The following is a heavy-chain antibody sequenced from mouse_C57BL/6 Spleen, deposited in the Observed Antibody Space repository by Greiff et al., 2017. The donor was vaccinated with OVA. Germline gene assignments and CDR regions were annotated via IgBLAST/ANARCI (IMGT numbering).Heavy chain of an antibody. CDR2: IYPGNSDT. J-gene: IGHJ1*03. V-gene: IGHV1-5*01. CDR1: GYTFTSYW. D-gene: IGHD2-4*01. Sequence: VQLQQSGPVLARPGASVKMSCKTSGYTFTSYWMHWVKQRPGQGLEWIGAIYPGNSDTSYNQKFKGKAKLTAVTSASTAYMELSSLTNEDSAVYYCTRSGDYDYDRYFDVWGTGTTVTVSS. CDR3: TRSGDYDYDRYFDV.